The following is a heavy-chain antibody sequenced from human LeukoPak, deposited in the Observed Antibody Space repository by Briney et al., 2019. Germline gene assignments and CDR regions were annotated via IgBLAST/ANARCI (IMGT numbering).Heavy chain of an antibody. V-gene: IGHV3-30*18. CDR3: AKGEASRRDYYYDNSGYCFDY. D-gene: IGHD3-22*01. J-gene: IGHJ4*02. Sequence: GGSLRLSCAASGFTFSSYGMHWVRQAPGKGLEWVAVISYDGSNKYYADSVKGRFTISRDNSKNTLYLQMNSLRAEDTAVYYCAKGEASRRDYYYDNSGYCFDYWGQGTLVTVSS. CDR1: GFTFSSYG. CDR2: ISYDGSNK.